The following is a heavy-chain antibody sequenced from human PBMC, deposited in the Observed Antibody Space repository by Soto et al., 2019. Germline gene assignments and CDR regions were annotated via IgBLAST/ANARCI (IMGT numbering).Heavy chain of an antibody. J-gene: IGHJ3*02. D-gene: IGHD3-10*01. Sequence: QVQLQEAGPGLVRPSQTLSLTCTVAGGAMSENDYYGSWLRQSPGQGLQWLGYIYDTWTTSYSPSPKSRVTMSAETSRNQLSLKLTSVTADDTALYFCSRGIGRGGFDIWGQGTLVTVSS. CDR1: GGAMSENDYY. CDR3: SRGIGRGGFDI. V-gene: IGHV4-30-4*01. CDR2: IYDTWTT.